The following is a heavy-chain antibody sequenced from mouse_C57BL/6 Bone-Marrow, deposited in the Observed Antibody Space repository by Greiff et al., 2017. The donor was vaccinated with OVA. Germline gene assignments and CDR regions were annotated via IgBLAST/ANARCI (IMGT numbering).Heavy chain of an antibody. D-gene: IGHD2-4*01. CDR3: ARRGDNDYPYAMDY. CDR1: GYTFTSYW. V-gene: IGHV1-55*01. J-gene: IGHJ4*01. Sequence: QVQLQQPGAELVKPGASVKMSCKASGYTFTSYWITWVKQRPGQGLEWIGDIYPGSGSTNYNEKFKGKATLTVDTSSSTAYMQLSSLTSEDSAVYYCARRGDNDYPYAMDYWGQGTSVTVSS. CDR2: IYPGSGST.